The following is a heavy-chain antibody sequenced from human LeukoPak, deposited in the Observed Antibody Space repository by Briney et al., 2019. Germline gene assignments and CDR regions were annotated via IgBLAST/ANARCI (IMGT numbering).Heavy chain of an antibody. J-gene: IGHJ6*03. CDR3: ARDWSGVGGFINNYYMEV. Sequence: TPSETLSLTCTVSDGSFTNYFWSWIRQSPGKGLEWIGFISDSGNTKYNPSLESRVTISLDTSKNQFSLKVTSVTAADTAVYYCARDWSGVGGFINNYYMEVGGKGTTVAVSS. CDR2: ISDSGNT. CDR1: DGSFTNYF. V-gene: IGHV4-59*01. D-gene: IGHD3-10*01.